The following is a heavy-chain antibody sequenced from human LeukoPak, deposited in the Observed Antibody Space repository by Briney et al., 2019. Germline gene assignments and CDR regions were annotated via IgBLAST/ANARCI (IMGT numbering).Heavy chain of an antibody. Sequence: SETLFLTCTVSGGSISSYYWSWIRQPPGKGLEWIGYIYYSGSTNYNPSLKSRVTISVDTPKNQFSLKLSSVTAADTAVYYCARLGRSNWFDPWGQGTLVTVSS. V-gene: IGHV4-59*01. D-gene: IGHD3/OR15-3a*01. CDR1: GGSISSYY. J-gene: IGHJ5*02. CDR2: IYYSGST. CDR3: ARLGRSNWFDP.